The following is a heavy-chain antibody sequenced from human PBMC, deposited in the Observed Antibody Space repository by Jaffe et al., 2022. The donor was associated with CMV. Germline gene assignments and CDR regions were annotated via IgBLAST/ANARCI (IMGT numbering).Heavy chain of an antibody. J-gene: IGHJ4*02. CDR3: ARHGYVHDYGVTRPGYYFDY. CDR1: GGSISSSSYY. D-gene: IGHD4-17*01. CDR2: IYYSGST. Sequence: QLQLQESGPGLVKPSETLSLTCTVSGGSISSSSYYWGWIRQPPGKGLEWIGSIYYSGSTYYNPSLKSRVTISVDTSKNQFSLKLSSVTAADTAVYYCARHGYVHDYGVTRPGYYFDYWGQGTLVTVSS. V-gene: IGHV4-39*01.